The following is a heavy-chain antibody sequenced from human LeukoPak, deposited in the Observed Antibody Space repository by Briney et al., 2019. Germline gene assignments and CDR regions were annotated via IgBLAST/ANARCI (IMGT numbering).Heavy chain of an antibody. CDR1: GGSISSYY. J-gene: IGHJ4*02. V-gene: IGHV4-59*01. D-gene: IGHD6-13*01. Sequence: PSETLSLTCTVSGGSISSYYWSWIRQPPGKGLEWIGYIYYSGSTNYNPSLKSRVTISVDTSKNQFSLKLSSVTAADTAVYYCAREAGRGAFDYWGQGTLVTVSS. CDR3: AREAGRGAFDY. CDR2: IYYSGST.